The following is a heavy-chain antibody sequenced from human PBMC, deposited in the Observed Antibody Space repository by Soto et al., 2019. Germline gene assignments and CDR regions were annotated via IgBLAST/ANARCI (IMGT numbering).Heavy chain of an antibody. Sequence: PSQTLSLTCAISGDSVSSNSAAWNSIRQSPSRGLEWLGRTYYRSKWYNDYAVSVKSRITINPDTSKNQFSLQLNSVTPEDTAVYYCARGDTAMVGPFDYWGQGTLVTVSS. D-gene: IGHD5-18*01. J-gene: IGHJ4*02. CDR1: GDSVSSNSAA. CDR2: TYYRSKWYN. V-gene: IGHV6-1*01. CDR3: ARGDTAMVGPFDY.